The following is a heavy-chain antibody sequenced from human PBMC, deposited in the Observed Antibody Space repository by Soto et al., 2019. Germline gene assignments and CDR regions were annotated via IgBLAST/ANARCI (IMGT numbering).Heavy chain of an antibody. V-gene: IGHV3-23*01. Sequence: EVQLLESGGAVVQPGGSLRLSCVGSGFNFDSHAMSWVRQAPGKGLEWVSSVSPSGASTHFPDFLKGRFSSSRDNSKNTVYLEMSNLRFEDTAVYYCAKDLPLWSGYSFSENHWGQGTLVTVSS. CDR3: AKDLPLWSGYSFSENH. CDR2: VSPSGAST. CDR1: GFNFDSHA. J-gene: IGHJ4*02. D-gene: IGHD3-3*01.